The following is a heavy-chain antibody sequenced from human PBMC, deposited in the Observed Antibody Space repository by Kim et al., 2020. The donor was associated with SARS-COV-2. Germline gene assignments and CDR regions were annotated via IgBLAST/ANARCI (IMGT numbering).Heavy chain of an antibody. CDR1: GYSFTSYW. V-gene: IGHV5-51*01. D-gene: IGHD6-19*01. J-gene: IGHJ5*02. CDR2: IYPGDSDT. CDR3: ARLTGIAVVGTVPPNWFDA. Sequence: GESLKISCKGSGYSFTSYWIGWVRQMPGKGLEWMGIIYPGDSDTRYSPSFQGQVTISADKSISTAYLQWSSLKASDTAKYYCARLTGIAVVGTVPPNWFDAWGQGKLVTISS.